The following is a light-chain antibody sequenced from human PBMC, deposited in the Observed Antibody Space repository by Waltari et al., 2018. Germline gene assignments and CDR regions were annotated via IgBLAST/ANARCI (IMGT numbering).Light chain of an antibody. CDR3: QQYSSSPWT. CDR1: ESISCLV. V-gene: IGKV3D-20*01. J-gene: IGKJ1*01. Sequence: EVVLTQSPGTLSLSPGESVTLSCGASESISCLVGWYQQRPGLPPRLLVFDVSKGVTGVPDRFSGRGSGSDFTLTVNRLEPEDFAVYYCQQYSSSPWTFGQGTKLE. CDR2: DVS.